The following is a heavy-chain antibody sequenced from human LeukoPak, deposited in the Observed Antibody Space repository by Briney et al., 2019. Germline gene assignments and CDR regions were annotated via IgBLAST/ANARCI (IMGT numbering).Heavy chain of an antibody. J-gene: IGHJ4*02. CDR1: GYSLTQLS. V-gene: IGHV1-24*01. CDR2: FDREDGGT. D-gene: IGHD3-10*01. Sequence: ASVKVSCKISGYSLTQLSLHWVRQAPGKGLEWMGGFDREDGGTMYAQTLRGRVIMTEDISTDTAYMELSSLRSDDTAIYYCATGGLIKNTFMIRGVKPLDSWGQGTLVVVSS. CDR3: ATGGLIKNTFMIRGVKPLDS.